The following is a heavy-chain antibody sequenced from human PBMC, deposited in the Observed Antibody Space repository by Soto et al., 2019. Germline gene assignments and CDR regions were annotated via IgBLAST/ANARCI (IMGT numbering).Heavy chain of an antibody. CDR1: GYTFTSYG. V-gene: IGHV1-18*01. D-gene: IGHD3-3*01. CDR2: ISAYNGNT. J-gene: IGHJ4*02. CDR3: ARDTRSGYSKKTGY. Sequence: GASVKVSCKASGYTFTSYGISWVRQAPGQGLEWMGWISAYNGNTNYAQKLQGRVTMTTDTSTSTAYMELRSLRSDDTAVYYCARDTRSGYSKKTGYWGQGTLVTVSS.